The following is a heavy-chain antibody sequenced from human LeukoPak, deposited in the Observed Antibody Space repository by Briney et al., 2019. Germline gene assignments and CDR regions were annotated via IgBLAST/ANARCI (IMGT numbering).Heavy chain of an antibody. Sequence: ASVKLSCKASGYTFTSYGISWVRQAPGQGLEWMGWISTYNGDTNYAQKLQGRVTMTTDTSTSTAYMVLLSLRTAAKAAYYCARGPLTVTRRDYYGMDVWGQGTTVTVSS. CDR3: ARGPLTVTRRDYYGMDV. CDR1: GYTFTSYG. CDR2: ISTYNGDT. D-gene: IGHD1-7*01. V-gene: IGHV1-18*01. J-gene: IGHJ6*02.